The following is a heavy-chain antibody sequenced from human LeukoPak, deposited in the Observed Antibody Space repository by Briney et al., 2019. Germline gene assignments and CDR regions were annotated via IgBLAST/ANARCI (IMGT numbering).Heavy chain of an antibody. CDR2: INHSGST. Sequence: PSETLSLTCAVSGGSFSGYYWSWIRQPPGKGLEWIGEINHSGSTNYNPSLKSRVTISVDTSKNQFSLKLSSVTAADTAVYYCARRGLHRGAFDIWGQGTMVTVSS. CDR1: GGSFSGYY. CDR3: ARRGLHRGAFDI. D-gene: IGHD5-24*01. V-gene: IGHV4-34*01. J-gene: IGHJ3*02.